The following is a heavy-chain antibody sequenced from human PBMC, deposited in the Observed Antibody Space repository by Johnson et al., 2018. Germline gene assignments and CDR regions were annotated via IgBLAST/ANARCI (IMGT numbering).Heavy chain of an antibody. CDR3: AKDRRGCTTTICYIRGEMDV. CDR1: GFTFSSYW. V-gene: IGHV3-74*01. J-gene: IGHJ6*02. Sequence: EVQLVESGGGLVQPGGSLRLSCAASGFTFSSYWMHWVRQAPGKGLVWVSRINSDGSSTSYADSVKGGFTISRDNSRNTLSLQMNGLRVEDTAVYYCAKDRRGCTTTICYIRGEMDVWGQGTTVTVSS. CDR2: INSDGSST. D-gene: IGHD2-2*02.